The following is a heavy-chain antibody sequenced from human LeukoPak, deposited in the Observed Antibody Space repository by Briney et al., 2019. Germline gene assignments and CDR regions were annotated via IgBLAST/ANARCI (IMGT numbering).Heavy chain of an antibody. D-gene: IGHD3-3*01. CDR2: ISYDGSNK. V-gene: IGHV3-30-3*02. CDR3: AKHRGDFLEWFSHRYYFDY. J-gene: IGHJ4*02. CDR1: GFTFSSYA. Sequence: GGSLRLSCAASGFTFSSYAMHWVRQAPGKGLEWVAVISYDGSNKYYADSVKGRFTISRDNSKNTLYLQMNSLRAEDTAVYYCAKHRGDFLEWFSHRYYFDYWGQGTLVTASS.